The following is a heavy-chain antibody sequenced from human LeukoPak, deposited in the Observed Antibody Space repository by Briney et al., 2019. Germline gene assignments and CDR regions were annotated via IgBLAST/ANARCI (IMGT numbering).Heavy chain of an antibody. V-gene: IGHV4-39*07. D-gene: IGHD3-10*01. CDR2: IYYSGST. Sequence: TTSETLSLTCTVSGGSISSSSYYWGWIRQPPGKGLEWIGSIYYSGSTYYNPSLKSRVTISVDTSKNQFSLKLSSVTAADTAVYYCARVLWPGGAFDIWGQGTMVTVSS. CDR3: ARVLWPGGAFDI. J-gene: IGHJ3*02. CDR1: GGSISSSSYY.